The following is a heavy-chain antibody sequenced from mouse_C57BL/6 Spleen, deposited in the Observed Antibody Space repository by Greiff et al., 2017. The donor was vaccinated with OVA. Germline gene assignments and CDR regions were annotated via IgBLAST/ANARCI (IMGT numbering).Heavy chain of an antibody. Sequence: EVQLVESEGGLVQPGSSMKLSCTASGFTFSDYYMAWVRQVPEKGLEWVANINYDGSSTYYLDSLKSRFIISRDNAKNILYLQMSSLKSEDTATYYCARALTGTWDFDYWGQGTTLTVSS. J-gene: IGHJ2*01. D-gene: IGHD4-1*01. V-gene: IGHV5-16*01. CDR2: INYDGSST. CDR1: GFTFSDYY. CDR3: ARALTGTWDFDY.